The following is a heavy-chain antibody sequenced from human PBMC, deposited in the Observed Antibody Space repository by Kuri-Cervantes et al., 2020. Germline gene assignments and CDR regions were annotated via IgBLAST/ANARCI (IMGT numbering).Heavy chain of an antibody. V-gene: IGHV4-34*01. Sequence: LSCAVYGGSFSGYYWSWIRQPPGKGLEWIGEINHSGSTNYNPSLKSRVTISVDTSKNQFSLKLSSVTAADTAVYYCARVAARRFFDYWGQGTLVTVSS. CDR2: INHSGST. J-gene: IGHJ4*02. D-gene: IGHD6-6*01. CDR3: ARVAARRFFDY. CDR1: GGSFSGYY.